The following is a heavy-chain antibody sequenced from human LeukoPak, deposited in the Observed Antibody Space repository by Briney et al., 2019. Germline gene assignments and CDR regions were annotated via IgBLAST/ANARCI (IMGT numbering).Heavy chain of an antibody. CDR1: GGSFSGYY. CDR2: INHSGST. D-gene: IGHD5-12*01. J-gene: IGHJ4*02. Sequence: SETLSLTCAVYGGSFSGYYWSWIRQPPGKGLEWIGEINHSGSTNYNPSLKSRVTISVDTSKNQFSLKLSSVTAADTAVYYCARGETLSGYDFLDYWGQGTLVTVSS. CDR3: ARGETLSGYDFLDY. V-gene: IGHV4-34*01.